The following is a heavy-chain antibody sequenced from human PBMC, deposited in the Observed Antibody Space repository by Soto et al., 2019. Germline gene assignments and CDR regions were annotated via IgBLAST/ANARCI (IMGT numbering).Heavy chain of an antibody. D-gene: IGHD6-13*01. CDR1: GGTFSSYA. CDR2: IIPIFGTA. Sequence: QVQLVQSGAEVKKPGSSVKVSCKASGGTFSSYAISWVRQAPGQGFEWMGGIIPIFGTANYAQKFQGRVTITADKSTSTAYMELSSLRSEDTAVYYCARGAGYSSSWYVRGSYYFDYWGQGTLVTVSS. J-gene: IGHJ4*02. V-gene: IGHV1-69*06. CDR3: ARGAGYSSSWYVRGSYYFDY.